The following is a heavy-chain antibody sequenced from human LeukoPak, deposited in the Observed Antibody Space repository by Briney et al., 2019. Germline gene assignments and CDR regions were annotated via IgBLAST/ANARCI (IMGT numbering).Heavy chain of an antibody. Sequence: GGSLRLSCAASGFTFSSYGMHWVRQAPGKGLEWVSGISGSGDSTSYADSVKGRFTISRDNSKNTLYLQMNSLRVEDTAVYYCAKIASRFFYYMDVWGKGTTVTVSS. CDR1: GFTFSSYG. V-gene: IGHV3-23*01. D-gene: IGHD6-6*01. CDR3: AKIASRFFYYMDV. CDR2: ISGSGDST. J-gene: IGHJ6*03.